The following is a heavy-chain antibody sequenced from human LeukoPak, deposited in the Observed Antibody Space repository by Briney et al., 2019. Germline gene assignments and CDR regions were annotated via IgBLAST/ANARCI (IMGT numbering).Heavy chain of an antibody. Sequence: GGSLRLSCAAPEFTFSTYVMTWVRQAPGKGLEWVSSIDGSGSRTFYADSVKGRFTISRDNSKNMLYLHMNTLRADDTALYYCAKTRTLSTWGQGTLVTV. CDR3: AKTRTLST. J-gene: IGHJ5*02. CDR2: IDGSGSRT. CDR1: EFTFSTYV. V-gene: IGHV3-23*01. D-gene: IGHD1-14*01.